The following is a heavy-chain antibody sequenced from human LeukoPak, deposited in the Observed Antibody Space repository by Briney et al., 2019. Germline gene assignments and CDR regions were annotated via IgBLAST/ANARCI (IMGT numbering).Heavy chain of an antibody. D-gene: IGHD3-22*01. V-gene: IGHV1-2*02. J-gene: IGHJ4*02. CDR2: INPNSGGT. Sequence: ASVKVSFKASEYTFTGYYMNWVRQAPGQGLEWMGWINPNSGGTNYAQKFQGRVTMTRDTSISTAYMELSRLRSDDTAVYYCARAEYYYDSSGLKGLPFDYWGQGTLVTVSS. CDR1: EYTFTGYY. CDR3: ARAEYYYDSSGLKGLPFDY.